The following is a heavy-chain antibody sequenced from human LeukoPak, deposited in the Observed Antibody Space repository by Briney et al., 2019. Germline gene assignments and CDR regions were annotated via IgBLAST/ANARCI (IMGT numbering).Heavy chain of an antibody. CDR1: GFTFSSYS. CDR3: AREDAMVRGVNTLDY. V-gene: IGHV3-21*01. CDR2: ISSSSSYI. Sequence: GGSLRLSCAASGFTFSSYSMNWVRQAPGKGLEWVSSISSSSSYIYYADSVKGRFTISRDNAKNSLYLQMNSLRAEDTAVYYCAREDAMVRGVNTLDYWGQGTLVTVSS. J-gene: IGHJ4*02. D-gene: IGHD3-10*01.